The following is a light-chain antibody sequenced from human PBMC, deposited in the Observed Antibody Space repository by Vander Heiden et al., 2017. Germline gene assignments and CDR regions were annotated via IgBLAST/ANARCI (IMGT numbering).Light chain of an antibody. J-gene: IGLJ1*01. CDR2: DVS. CDR1: SSDVGGYNY. Sequence: QSALTQPASVSGSPGQSLTTSCTGTSSDVGGYNYVSWYQQHPGKAPKLMIYDVSNRPSGVSNRFSGSKSGNTASLTISGLQAEDEADYYCSSYTSSSTLDVFGTGTKVTVL. V-gene: IGLV2-14*03. CDR3: SSYTSSSTLDV.